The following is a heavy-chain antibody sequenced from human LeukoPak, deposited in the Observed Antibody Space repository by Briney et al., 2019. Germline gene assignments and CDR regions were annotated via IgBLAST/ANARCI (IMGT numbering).Heavy chain of an antibody. CDR1: GFTFSSYG. D-gene: IGHD2-21*02. V-gene: IGHV3-30*03. CDR3: ARALNSYGGDIGFQH. J-gene: IGHJ1*01. Sequence: PGRSLRLSCAASGFTFSSYGMHWVRQAPGKGLEWVAVISYDGSNKYYADSVKGRFTISRDNSKNTLYLQMNSLRAEDTAVYYCARALNSYGGDIGFQHWGQGTLVTVSS. CDR2: ISYDGSNK.